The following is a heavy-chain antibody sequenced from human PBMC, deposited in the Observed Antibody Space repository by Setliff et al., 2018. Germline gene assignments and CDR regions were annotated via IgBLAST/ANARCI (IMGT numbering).Heavy chain of an antibody. Sequence: RGSLRLSCAASGFPVRSYVMTWVRQAPGKGLELVSMIYNGGSGTYYIDSVKGRFTISRDESQNTIHLEMTSLRADDTAIYYCARAKLRDYQPKYFFEYWGQGTLVTVSS. CDR2: IYNGGSGT. V-gene: IGHV3-23*03. CDR3: ARAKLRDYQPKYFFEY. J-gene: IGHJ4*02. CDR1: GFPVRSYV. D-gene: IGHD4-17*01.